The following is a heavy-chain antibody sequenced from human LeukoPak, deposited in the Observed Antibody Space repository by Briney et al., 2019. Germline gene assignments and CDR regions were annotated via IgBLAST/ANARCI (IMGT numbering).Heavy chain of an antibody. CDR1: GFTLSSNW. J-gene: IGHJ3*02. V-gene: IGHV3-74*01. Sequence: GGSLRLSCAGSGFTLSSNWMHWVRQGPGKGLVWVSRIYSDGSRTNYADSVKGRFTISGDNAKNTLYLQVNSLRVEDTAVYYCARSGRGGAFDIWAKGQWSPSLQ. D-gene: IGHD1-26*01. CDR2: IYSDGSRT. CDR3: ARSGRGGAFDI.